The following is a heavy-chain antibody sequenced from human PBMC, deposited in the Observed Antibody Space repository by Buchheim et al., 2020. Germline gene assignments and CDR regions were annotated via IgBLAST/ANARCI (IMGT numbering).Heavy chain of an antibody. CDR1: GFTFSDYY. J-gene: IGHJ6*02. CDR2: ISSSSSYT. V-gene: IGHV3-11*06. CDR3: ARDRYCSSTSCYPSGMDV. Sequence: QVQLVESGGGLVKPGGSLRLSCAASGFTFSDYYMSWIRQAPGKGLEWVSYISSSSSYTNYADSVKGRFTISRDNAKNSLYLQMNSLRAEDTAVYYCARDRYCSSTSCYPSGMDVWAKGP. D-gene: IGHD2-2*01.